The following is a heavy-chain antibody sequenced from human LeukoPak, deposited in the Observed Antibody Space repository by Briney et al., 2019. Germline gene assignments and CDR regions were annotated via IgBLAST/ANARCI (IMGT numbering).Heavy chain of an antibody. CDR1: GFTFSSYW. D-gene: IGHD3-22*01. CDR2: INSNGSST. J-gene: IGHJ5*02. Sequence: GGSLRLSRAASGFTFSSYWMHWVRQAPGKGLVWVSRINSNGSSTSYADSVKGRFTISRDNAKNTLYLQMNSLRAEDTAVYYCARAAPYYYDSSGYYSSVDPWGQGTLVTVSS. CDR3: ARAAPYYYDSSGYYSSVDP. V-gene: IGHV3-74*01.